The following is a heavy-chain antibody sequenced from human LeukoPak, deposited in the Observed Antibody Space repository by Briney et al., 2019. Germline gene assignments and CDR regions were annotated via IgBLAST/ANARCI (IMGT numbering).Heavy chain of an antibody. CDR1: GFSFSSYG. Sequence: PGGSLRLSCAASGFSFSSYGMHWVRQAPGKGVEWVAVISSDGSNKYYADSVRGRFTISRDNSKNTLYLQMNVLGVEDTAVYYCARGLVYYGSGSSEADYWGQGTLVTVSS. CDR3: ARGLVYYGSGSSEADY. V-gene: IGHV3-30*03. CDR2: ISSDGSNK. J-gene: IGHJ4*02. D-gene: IGHD3-10*01.